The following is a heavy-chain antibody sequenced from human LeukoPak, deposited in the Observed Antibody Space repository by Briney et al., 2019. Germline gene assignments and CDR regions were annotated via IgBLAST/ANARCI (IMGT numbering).Heavy chain of an antibody. D-gene: IGHD3-10*01. CDR3: ARAYGSGSYYKVVGYYFDY. Sequence: GGSLRLSCAASGFTFGGYWMTWVRQAPGKGLEWEANIKQDGSENSYVDSVKGRFTIFRDNARNSVYLQMSSLRAEDTAVYYCARAYGSGSYYKVVGYYFDYWGQGTLVTVSS. CDR1: GFTFGGYW. J-gene: IGHJ4*02. V-gene: IGHV3-7*01. CDR2: IKQDGSEN.